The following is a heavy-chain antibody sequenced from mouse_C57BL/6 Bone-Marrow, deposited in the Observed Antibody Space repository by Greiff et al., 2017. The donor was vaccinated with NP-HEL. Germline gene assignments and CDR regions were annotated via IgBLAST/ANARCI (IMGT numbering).Heavy chain of an antibody. J-gene: IGHJ1*03. V-gene: IGHV1-69*01. D-gene: IGHD1-1*01. Sequence: QVQLQQPGAELVMPGASVKLSCKASGYTFTSYWMHWVKQRPGQGLEWIGEIDPSDSYTNYNQKFKGKSTLTVDKSSSTAYMQLSSLTSEDSAVYYCASEDGSSYWYFDVWGTGTTVTVSS. CDR1: GYTFTSYW. CDR3: ASEDGSSYWYFDV. CDR2: IDPSDSYT.